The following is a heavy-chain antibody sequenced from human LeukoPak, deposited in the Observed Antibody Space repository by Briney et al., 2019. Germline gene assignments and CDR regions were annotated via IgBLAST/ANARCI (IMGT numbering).Heavy chain of an antibody. Sequence: GSLRLSCAASGFTFSDYYMSWIRQPPGKGLEWIGSIYYSGSTYYNPSLKSRVTISVDTSKNQFSLKLSSVTAADTAVYYCARHVDPVAYGGGAFDIWGQGTMVTVSS. J-gene: IGHJ3*02. CDR1: GFTFSDYY. V-gene: IGHV4-39*01. D-gene: IGHD4-23*01. CDR2: IYYSGST. CDR3: ARHVDPVAYGGGAFDI.